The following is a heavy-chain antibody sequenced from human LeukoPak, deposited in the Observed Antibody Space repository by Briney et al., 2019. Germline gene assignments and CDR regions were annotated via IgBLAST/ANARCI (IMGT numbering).Heavy chain of an antibody. CDR3: ASGSTGWYRGFYY. CDR2: IFGGGST. J-gene: IGHJ4*02. D-gene: IGHD6-19*01. CDR1: GFTVRSNY. V-gene: IGHV3-53*01. Sequence: GGSLILYCAASGFTVRSNYMSWVRQAPGKGLEWVSVIFGGGSTYYADSVKGRFTISRDNTKNTLYLQMNSLRAEDTAVYYCASGSTGWYRGFYYWGQGTLVTVSS.